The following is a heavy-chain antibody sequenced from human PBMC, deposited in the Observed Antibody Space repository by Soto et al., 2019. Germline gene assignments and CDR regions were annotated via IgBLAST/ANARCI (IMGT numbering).Heavy chain of an antibody. D-gene: IGHD2-2*01. J-gene: IGHJ6*02. V-gene: IGHV3-9*01. CDR2: ISWNSGSI. Sequence: PGGSLRLSCAASGFTFDDYAMHWVRQAPGKGLEWVSGISWNSGSIGYADSVKGRFTISRDNAKNSLYLQMNSLRAEDTALYYCAKGWVPAATYYYYGMDVWGQGTTVTVSS. CDR1: GFTFDDYA. CDR3: AKGWVPAATYYYYGMDV.